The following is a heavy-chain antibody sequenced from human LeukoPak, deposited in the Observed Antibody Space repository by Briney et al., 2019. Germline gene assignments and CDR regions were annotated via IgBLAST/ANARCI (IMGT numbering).Heavy chain of an antibody. D-gene: IGHD2-15*01. Sequence: PGGSLRLSCAASGFTFSSYGMHWVRQAPGKGLEWVAVISYDGSNKYYADSVKGRFTISRDNSKNTLYLQMNSLRAEDTAVYYRAKAPGYRSGGSCPIDYWGQGTLVTVSS. V-gene: IGHV3-30*18. CDR3: AKAPGYRSGGSCPIDY. J-gene: IGHJ4*02. CDR1: GFTFSSYG. CDR2: ISYDGSNK.